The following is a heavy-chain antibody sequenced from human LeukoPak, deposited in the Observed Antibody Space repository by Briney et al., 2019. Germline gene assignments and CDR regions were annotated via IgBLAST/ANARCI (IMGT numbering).Heavy chain of an antibody. CDR3: VKDRSDNSSWYLGDY. CDR1: GFTFSSYA. J-gene: IGHJ4*02. CDR2: ISGSGGST. Sequence: GGSLRLSCAASGFTFSSYAMSWVRQAPGKGLEWVSAISGSGGSTYYADSVKGRFTISRDNSKNTLYLQMNSLRAEDTAVYYCVKDRSDNSSWYLGDYWGQGTLVAVSS. V-gene: IGHV3-23*01. D-gene: IGHD6-13*01.